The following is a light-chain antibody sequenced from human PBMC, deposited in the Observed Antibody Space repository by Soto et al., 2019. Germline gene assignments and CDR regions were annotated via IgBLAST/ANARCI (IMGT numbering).Light chain of an antibody. CDR3: SSYTISNTLI. Sequence: QSVLTQPASVSGSLGQSITISCTGTSSDDGDYKYVSWYQQYPGKVPKLMIYEVSNRPSGVSNRFSGSKSGNTASLTISGLQAEDEADYYCSSYTISNTLIFGGGTKLTVL. V-gene: IGLV2-14*01. J-gene: IGLJ2*01. CDR1: SSDDGDYKY. CDR2: EVS.